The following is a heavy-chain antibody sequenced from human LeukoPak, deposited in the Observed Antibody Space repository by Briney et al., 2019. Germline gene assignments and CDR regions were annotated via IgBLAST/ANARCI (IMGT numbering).Heavy chain of an antibody. CDR1: DVSIRSYY. CDR3: ARTDETAPAEDFQH. V-gene: IGHV3-53*01. D-gene: IGHD2-21*02. Sequence: TSETLSLTCTVSDVSIRSYYWSWIRQPPGKGLEWVSVIYSGGSTYYADSVKGRFTISRDNSKNTLYLQMKSLRAEDTAVYYCARTDETAPAEDFQHWGQGTLVTVSS. CDR2: IYSGGST. J-gene: IGHJ1*01.